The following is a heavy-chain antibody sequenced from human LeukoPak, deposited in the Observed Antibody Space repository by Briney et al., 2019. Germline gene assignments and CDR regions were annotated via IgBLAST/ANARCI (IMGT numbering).Heavy chain of an antibody. CDR2: IRYDGSNK. J-gene: IGHJ4*02. CDR1: GFTFSSYG. CDR3: AKGHTYYYGSGSYHYFDY. D-gene: IGHD3-10*01. Sequence: GGSLRLSCAASGFTFSSYGMHWVRQAPGKGLEWVAFIRYDGSNKYYADSVKGRFTISRDNSKNTLYLQMNSLRAEDTAVYYCAKGHTYYYGSGSYHYFDYWGQGTLVTVSS. V-gene: IGHV3-30*02.